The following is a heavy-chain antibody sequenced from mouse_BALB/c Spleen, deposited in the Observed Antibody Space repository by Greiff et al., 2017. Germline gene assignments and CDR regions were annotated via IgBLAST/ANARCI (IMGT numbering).Heavy chain of an antibody. CDR1: GFNIKDTY. CDR2: IDPANGNT. Sequence: VQLQQSGAELVKPGASVKLSCTASGFNIKDTYMHWVKQRPEQGLEWIGRIDPANGNTKYDPKFQGKATITADTSSNTAYLQLSSLTSEDTAVYYCARVGVRQSLFDYWGQGTTLTVSS. CDR3: ARVGVRQSLFDY. J-gene: IGHJ2*01. V-gene: IGHV14-3*02. D-gene: IGHD2-14*01.